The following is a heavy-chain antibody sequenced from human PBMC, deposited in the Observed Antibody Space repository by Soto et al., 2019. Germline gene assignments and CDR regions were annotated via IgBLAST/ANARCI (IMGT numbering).Heavy chain of an antibody. CDR1: GFSVSTSGVG. D-gene: IGHD3-16*01. CDR3: AQSSALYTWAFDV. V-gene: IGHV2-5*02. J-gene: IGHJ3*01. Sequence: QITLKESGPTLVKPTQTLTLTCTLSGFSVSTSGVGVGWIRQPPGKALEWLALIYWDDDKFTSPSLKSRLTITKDSSKNQVVRRMTNMDPVDTATYYCAQSSALYTWAFDVWGQGTVVTVSS. CDR2: IYWDDDK.